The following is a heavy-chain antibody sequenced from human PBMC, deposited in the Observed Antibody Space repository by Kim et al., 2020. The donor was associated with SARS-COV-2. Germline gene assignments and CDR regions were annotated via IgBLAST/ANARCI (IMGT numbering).Heavy chain of an antibody. V-gene: IGHV4-59*01. CDR3: ARNGGSYTFDF. D-gene: IGHD2-8*01. CDR2: T. Sequence: TDYNPPLKGRVIISADTSKSQLSLELSSATAADTAVYYGARNGGSYTFDFWGQGILVIVSS. J-gene: IGHJ4*02.